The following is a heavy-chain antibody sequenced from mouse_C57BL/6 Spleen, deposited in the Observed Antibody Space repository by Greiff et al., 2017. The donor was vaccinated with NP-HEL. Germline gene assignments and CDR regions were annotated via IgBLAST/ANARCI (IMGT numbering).Heavy chain of an antibody. CDR1: GFSLTSYG. CDR3: AKEGATVVAPYYFDY. J-gene: IGHJ2*01. Sequence: VKLMESGPGLVQPSQSLSITCTVSGFSLTSYGVHWVRQSPGKGLEWLGVIWRGGSTDYNAAFMSRLSITKDNSKRQVFFKMNSLQADDTAIYYCAKEGATVVAPYYFDYWGQGTTLTVSS. CDR2: IWRGGST. V-gene: IGHV2-5*01. D-gene: IGHD1-1*01.